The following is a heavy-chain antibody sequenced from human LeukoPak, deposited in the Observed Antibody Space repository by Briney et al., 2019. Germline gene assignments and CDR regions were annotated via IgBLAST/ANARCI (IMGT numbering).Heavy chain of an antibody. CDR3: AKDWSNDFWSGYYTL. V-gene: IGHV3-23*01. J-gene: IGHJ4*02. D-gene: IGHD3-3*01. Sequence: GGSLRLSCAASGFTFSSYAMSWVRQAPGKGLEWVSAISSSGGSTYYADSVKGRFTISRDNSKNTLYLQMNSLRAEDTAVYYCAKDWSNDFWSGYYTLWGQGTLVTVSS. CDR2: ISSSGGST. CDR1: GFTFSSYA.